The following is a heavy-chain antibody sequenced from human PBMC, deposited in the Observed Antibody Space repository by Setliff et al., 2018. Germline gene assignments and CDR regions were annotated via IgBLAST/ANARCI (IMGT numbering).Heavy chain of an antibody. V-gene: IGHV3-21*01. CDR2: ISSRVSDM. D-gene: IGHD2-8*02. Sequence: GGTLRLSCVGSGFIFSNHRINWVRQAPGKGLEWVSSISSRVSDMYYADSVKGRFTMSRDNAKNSLYLQMNSLRVEDTAVYYCARGGCTGGVCYDVDSWGQGTLVTVSS. CDR3: ARGGCTGGVCYDVDS. CDR1: GFIFSNHR. J-gene: IGHJ5*01.